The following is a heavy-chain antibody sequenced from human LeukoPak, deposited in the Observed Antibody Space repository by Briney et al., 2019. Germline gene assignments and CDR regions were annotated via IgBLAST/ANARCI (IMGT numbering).Heavy chain of an antibody. Sequence: PSETLSLTCTVSGGSISSYYWSWIRQPPGKGLEWIGYIYYSGSTNYNPSLKSRVTISVDTSKNQFSLKLSSVTAADTAVYYCARMYYYDSRGYYYGRPYYFDYWGQGTLVTVSS. CDR2: IYYSGST. CDR1: GGSISSYY. J-gene: IGHJ4*02. CDR3: ARMYYYDSRGYYYGRPYYFDY. D-gene: IGHD3-22*01. V-gene: IGHV4-59*01.